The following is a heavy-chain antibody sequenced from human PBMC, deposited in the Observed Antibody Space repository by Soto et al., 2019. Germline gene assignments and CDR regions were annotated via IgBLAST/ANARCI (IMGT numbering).Heavy chain of an antibody. CDR2: IHYSGTT. CDR3: ARHVTPDSGYFDY. J-gene: IGHJ4*02. CDR1: GDSISDTIYY. D-gene: IGHD1-26*01. V-gene: IGHV4-39*01. Sequence: SGTLSLTCRVSGDSISDTIYYWGWVRQSPGKGLEWIGSIHYSGTTQFHPSLKTRVTISVDTSKNEFYLRLRSVTAADTAVYYCARHVTPDSGYFDYWGQGTLVTVSS.